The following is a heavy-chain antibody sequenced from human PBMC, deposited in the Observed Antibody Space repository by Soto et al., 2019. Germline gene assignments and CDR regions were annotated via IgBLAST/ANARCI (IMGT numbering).Heavy chain of an antibody. Sequence: QVQLEQSGAEVKKPGSSVKVSCKASGGTLSDHGVAWLRQAPGQGLEWMGGTIPVFNTAKYAQKFQGRVTVTADKFTNIAYMELSRLRSADTAFYFCARGVYGSGNYYTGPSAFDIWGRGTMVIVSS. CDR2: TIPVFNTA. J-gene: IGHJ3*02. V-gene: IGHV1-69*06. D-gene: IGHD3-10*01. CDR3: ARGVYGSGNYYTGPSAFDI. CDR1: GGTLSDHG.